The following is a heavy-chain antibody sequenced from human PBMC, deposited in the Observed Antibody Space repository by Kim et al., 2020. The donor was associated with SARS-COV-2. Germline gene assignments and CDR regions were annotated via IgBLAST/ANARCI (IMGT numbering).Heavy chain of an antibody. V-gene: IGHV1-3*01. Sequence: ASVKVSCKASGYTFTSYAMHWVRQAPGQRLEWMGWINAGNGNTKYSQKFQGRVTITRDTSASTAYMELSSLRSEDTAVYYCARDPLEYSSSLYYYYYGMDVWGQGTTVTVSS. D-gene: IGHD6-6*01. CDR3: ARDPLEYSSSLYYYYYGMDV. CDR2: INAGNGNT. J-gene: IGHJ6*02. CDR1: GYTFTSYA.